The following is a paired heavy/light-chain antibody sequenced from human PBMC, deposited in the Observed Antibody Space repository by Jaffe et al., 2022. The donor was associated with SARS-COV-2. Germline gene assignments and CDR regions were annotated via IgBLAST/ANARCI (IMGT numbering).Light chain of an antibody. CDR2: KAS. CDR1: QSISTY. Sequence: DIQMTQSPSTLSASIGDTVTITCRASQSISTYLAWYQQKPGTAPKLLIYKASTLQSGVPSRFGGSGSGTDFTLTISGLQPDDFATYYCQQYSLFATFGQGTRLEIE. CDR3: QQYSLFAT. V-gene: IGKV1-5*03. J-gene: IGKJ2*01.
Heavy chain of an antibody. J-gene: IGHJ4*02. CDR3: AHRHSGNGWNEAIFDS. CDR1: GFSLTTSGVG. CDR2: IYWDNDK. V-gene: IGHV2-5*02. Sequence: QITLKESGPARVKPTQTLTLTCTFSGFSLTTSGVGVGWIRQPPGKAPEWLVVIYWDNDKRYNPSLKARLSIAMDTSKDQVTLTMTYMDPVDTGTYYCAHRHSGNGWNEAIFDSWGQGTQVTVSS. D-gene: IGHD5-12*01.